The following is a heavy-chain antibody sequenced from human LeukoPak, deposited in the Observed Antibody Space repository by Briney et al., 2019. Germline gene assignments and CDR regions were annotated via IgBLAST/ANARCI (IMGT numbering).Heavy chain of an antibody. J-gene: IGHJ4*02. CDR2: IWYDGSNN. V-gene: IGHV3-30*02. D-gene: IGHD1-26*01. Sequence: PGRSLRLSCAASGFTFSNYAIHWVRQAPGKGLEWVGFIWYDGSNNCHADSVKGRFTICRDNSKNTVHLQMNSLRGEDTAVYYCAKDKGLISGKYYFDYWGQGALVTVPS. CDR1: GFTFSNYA. CDR3: AKDKGLISGKYYFDY.